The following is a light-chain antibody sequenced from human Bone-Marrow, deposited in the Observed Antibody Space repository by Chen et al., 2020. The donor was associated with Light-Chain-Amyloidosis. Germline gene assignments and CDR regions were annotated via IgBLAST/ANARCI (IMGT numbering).Light chain of an antibody. CDR1: QTISSNY. V-gene: IGKV3-20*01. CDR3: QQYGTSPLT. J-gene: IGKJ4*01. Sequence: EIVLTQSPGTLSLSPGEGANLSCRASQTISSNYLTWYQQKFGQAPRRLIYGSSSRATGIPDRFTGSGSGTYFTLTINRLEPEDFAMYYCQQYGTSPLTFGGGTKVEIK. CDR2: GSS.